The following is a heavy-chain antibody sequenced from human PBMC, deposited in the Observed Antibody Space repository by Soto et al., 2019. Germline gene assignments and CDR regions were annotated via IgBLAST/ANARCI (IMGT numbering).Heavy chain of an antibody. CDR2: INAGDGNT. CDR3: ARTAYYYDSSGYHPAGIDY. CDR1: GYTFTSYG. Sequence: ASVKVSCKASGYTFTSYGISWVRQAPGQRHEWMGWINAGDGNTESSQKFQGRVTITRDTSASTAYMELSSLRSEDTAVYYCARTAYYYDSSGYHPAGIDYWGQGTLVTVS. J-gene: IGHJ4*02. D-gene: IGHD3-22*01. V-gene: IGHV1-3*01.